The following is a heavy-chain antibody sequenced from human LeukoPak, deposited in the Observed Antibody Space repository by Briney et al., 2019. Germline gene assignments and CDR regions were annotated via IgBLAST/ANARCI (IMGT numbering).Heavy chain of an antibody. Sequence: SVRVSCTASGGTFSSYAISWVRQAPGQGLEWMGGIIPIFGTANYAQKFQGRVTITTDESTSTSYMELSSLRSEDTAVYYCARGGSGWFDYWGQGTLVTVSS. CDR3: ARGGSGWFDY. J-gene: IGHJ4*02. D-gene: IGHD6-19*01. CDR1: GGTFSSYA. CDR2: IIPIFGTA. V-gene: IGHV1-69*05.